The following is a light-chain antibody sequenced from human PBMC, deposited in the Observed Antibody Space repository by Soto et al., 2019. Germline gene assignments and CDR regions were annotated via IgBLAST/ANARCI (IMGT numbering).Light chain of an antibody. V-gene: IGLV2-14*01. Sequence: QSALTQPASVSGSPGQSITISCTGTSSDVGGYNYVSWYQQHPGKAPKLMIYDVSNRPSGVSNRFSGSKSGNTASLTISGLQAEDEAEYCCSSYTSSSTLVFCGGTQLTVL. J-gene: IGLJ2*01. CDR1: SSDVGGYNY. CDR2: DVS. CDR3: SSYTSSSTLV.